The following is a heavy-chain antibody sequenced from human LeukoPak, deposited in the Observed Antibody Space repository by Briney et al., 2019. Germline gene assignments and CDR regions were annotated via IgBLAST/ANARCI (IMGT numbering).Heavy chain of an antibody. CDR1: GFTFTNAW. V-gene: IGHV3-49*04. D-gene: IGHD6-6*01. CDR3: TRDGIAARREDYYYYMDV. CDR2: IRSKAYGGTT. J-gene: IGHJ6*03. Sequence: GGSLRLSCAASGFTFTNAWMSWVRQAPGKGLEWVGFIRSKAYGGTTEYAASVKGRFTTSRDDSKSIAYLQMNSLKTEDTAVYYCTRDGIAARREDYYYYMDVWGKGTTVTVSS.